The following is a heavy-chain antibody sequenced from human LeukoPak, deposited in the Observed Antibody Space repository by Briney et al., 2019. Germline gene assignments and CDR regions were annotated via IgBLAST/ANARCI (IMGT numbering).Heavy chain of an antibody. CDR3: ATDGAGFDT. CDR1: GFTFNDYY. J-gene: IGHJ5*02. V-gene: IGHV3-11*01. Sequence: GGSLRLSCAASGFTFNDYYMSWIRQAPGKGLEWLSYINIGGTNTHYADSVKGRFTISGDNAKKSLYLEMNNLRAEDTAVYYRATDGAGFDTWGQGVLVTVSS. CDR2: INIGGTNT.